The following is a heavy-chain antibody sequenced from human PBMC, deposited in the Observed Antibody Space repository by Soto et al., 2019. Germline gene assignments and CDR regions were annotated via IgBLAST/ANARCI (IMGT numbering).Heavy chain of an antibody. CDR2: DISASGPV. V-gene: IGHV1-69*06. D-gene: IGHD5-18*01. CDR3: AKVGSTDGYNYALDQ. Sequence: QVQVVQSGAEVKKPGSSVKISCKASGRIFSSFPTSWVRQVPGQGLEWMGGDISASGPVTYAPQFQGRVTITAFTSAGIGYLELTSLTSEDTAIYYCAKVGSTDGYNYALDQWGPGTMVTVSS. J-gene: IGHJ1*01. CDR1: GRIFSSFP.